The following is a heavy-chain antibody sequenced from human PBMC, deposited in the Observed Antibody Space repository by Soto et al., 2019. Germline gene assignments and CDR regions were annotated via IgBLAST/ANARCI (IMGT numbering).Heavy chain of an antibody. CDR2: IYPGDSDT. D-gene: IGHD3-22*01. Sequence: PGESLKISCKGSGYSFTSYWIGWVRQMPGKGLEWMGIIYPGDSDTRYSPSFQGQVTISADKSISTAYLQWSSLKASDTAMYYCLSQLITTRWVPYYYYGMDVWGQGTTVTVSS. CDR1: GYSFTSYW. CDR3: LSQLITTRWVPYYYYGMDV. J-gene: IGHJ6*02. V-gene: IGHV5-51*01.